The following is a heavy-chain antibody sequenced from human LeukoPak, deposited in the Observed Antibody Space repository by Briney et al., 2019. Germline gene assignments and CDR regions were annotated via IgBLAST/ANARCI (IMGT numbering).Heavy chain of an antibody. D-gene: IGHD3-3*01. CDR2: IYTSGST. Sequence: SETLSLTCTVSGGSISSYYRSWIRQPAGKGLEWIGRIYTSGSTNYNPSLKSRVTMSVDTSKNQFSLKLSSVTAADTAVYYCARGRLYYDFWSGYLDYYYYYMDVWGKGTTVTVSS. J-gene: IGHJ6*03. CDR3: ARGRLYYDFWSGYLDYYYYYMDV. CDR1: GGSISSYY. V-gene: IGHV4-4*07.